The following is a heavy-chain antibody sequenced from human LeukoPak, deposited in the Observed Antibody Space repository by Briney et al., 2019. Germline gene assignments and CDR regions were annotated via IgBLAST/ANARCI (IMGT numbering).Heavy chain of an antibody. D-gene: IGHD3-22*01. J-gene: IGHJ3*02. CDR2: IKQDGNEK. CDR1: GFTFSSYW. Sequence: PGGSLRLSCAASGFTFSSYWMSWVRQAPGKGLEWVANIKQDGNEKYYVDSVKGRFTISRDNAKNSLYLQMNSLRAEDTAVYYCAKSITMIVLVPGDAFDIWGQGTMVTVSS. CDR3: AKSITMIVLVPGDAFDI. V-gene: IGHV3-7*01.